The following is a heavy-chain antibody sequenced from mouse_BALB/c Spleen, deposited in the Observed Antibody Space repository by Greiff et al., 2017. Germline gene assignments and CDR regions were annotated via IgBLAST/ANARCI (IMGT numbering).Heavy chain of an antibody. Sequence: VMLVESGPGLVAPSQSLSITCTVSGFSLTSYGVHWVRQPPGKGLEWLGVIWAGGSTNYNSALMSRLSISKDNSKSQVFLKMNSLQTDDTAMYYCARDKRVYDGYSFAYWGQGTLVTVSA. CDR2: IWAGGST. CDR1: GFSLTSYG. CDR3: ARDKRVYDGYSFAY. J-gene: IGHJ3*01. D-gene: IGHD2-3*01. V-gene: IGHV2-9*02.